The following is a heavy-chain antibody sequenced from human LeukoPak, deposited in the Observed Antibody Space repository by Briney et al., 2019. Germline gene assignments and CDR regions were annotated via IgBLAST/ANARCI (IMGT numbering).Heavy chain of an antibody. CDR1: GFTFSSYW. V-gene: IGHV3-7*01. D-gene: IGHD6-13*01. CDR2: IKQDGSEK. J-gene: IGHJ4*02. Sequence: GGSLRLSCAASGFTFSSYWMSWARQAPGKGLEWVANIKQDGSEKYYVDSVKGRFTISRDNAKNSLYLQMNSLRAEDTAVYYCARDKEIGIAAAGTGAPFDYWGQGTLVTVSS. CDR3: ARDKEIGIAAAGTGAPFDY.